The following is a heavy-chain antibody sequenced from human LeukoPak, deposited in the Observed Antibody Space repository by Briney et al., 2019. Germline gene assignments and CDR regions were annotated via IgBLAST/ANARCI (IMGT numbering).Heavy chain of an antibody. CDR3: ARDFRNDYSNYGDPDYFDY. CDR1: GYTFTSYG. J-gene: IGHJ4*02. CDR2: ISAYNGNT. V-gene: IGHV1-18*01. Sequence: GASVKVSCKASGYTFTSYGISWVRQAPGQGLEWMGWISAYNGNTNYAQKLQGRVTMTTDTSTSTAYMELRSLRSDDTAVYYCARDFRNDYSNYGDPDYFDYWGQGTLVTVSS. D-gene: IGHD4-11*01.